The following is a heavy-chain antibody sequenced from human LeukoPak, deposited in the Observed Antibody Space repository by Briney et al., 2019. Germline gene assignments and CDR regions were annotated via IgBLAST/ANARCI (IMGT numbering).Heavy chain of an antibody. V-gene: IGHV1-2*02. D-gene: IGHD6-13*01. J-gene: IGHJ5*02. CDR1: GYTFTGYY. Sequence: ASVKVSCKASGYTFTGYYMHWVRQAPGQRLEWMGWINPNSGGTNYAQKFQGRVTMTRDTSISTAYMELSRLRSDDTAVYYCAREIGSSWYENWFDPWGQGTLVTVSS. CDR3: AREIGSSWYENWFDP. CDR2: INPNSGGT.